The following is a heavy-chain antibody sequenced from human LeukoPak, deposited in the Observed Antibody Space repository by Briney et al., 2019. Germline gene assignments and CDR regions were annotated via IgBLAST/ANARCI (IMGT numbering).Heavy chain of an antibody. CDR3: ARESEDYYYCYGMDV. CDR2: ISSSSSYI. Sequence: GGSLRLSCAASGFTFSSYSMNWVRQAPGKGLEWVSSISSSSSYIYYADSVKGRFTISRDNAKNSMYLQMNSLRAEDTAVYYCARESEDYYYCYGMDVWGQGTTVTVSS. J-gene: IGHJ6*02. V-gene: IGHV3-21*01. CDR1: GFTFSSYS.